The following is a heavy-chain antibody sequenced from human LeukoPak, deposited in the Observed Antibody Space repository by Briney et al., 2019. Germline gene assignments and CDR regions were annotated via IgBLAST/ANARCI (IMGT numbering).Heavy chain of an antibody. V-gene: IGHV4-30-2*01. CDR1: GGSISSGGYY. Sequence: SQTLSLTCTVSGGSISSGGYYWSWIRQPPGKGLEWIGYIYHSGSTYYNPSLKSRVTISVDTSKNQFSLKLSSVTAADTAVYYCARDPSYGSGSYYNGYFDLWGRGTLVTVSS. CDR2: IYHSGST. CDR3: ARDPSYGSGSYYNGYFDL. D-gene: IGHD3-10*01. J-gene: IGHJ2*01.